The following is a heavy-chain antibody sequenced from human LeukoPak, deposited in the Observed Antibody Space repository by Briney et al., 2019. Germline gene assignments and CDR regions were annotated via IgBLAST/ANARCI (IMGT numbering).Heavy chain of an antibody. CDR1: GFTFSSYA. Sequence: GGSLRLSCAASGFTFSSYAMHWVRQAPGKGLEWVAVISYDGSNKYYADSVKGRFTISRDNAKNTLYLQMNSLRAEDTAVYYCATAVAPRPWGQGTLVTVSS. CDR3: ATAVAPRP. V-gene: IGHV3-30-3*01. CDR2: ISYDGSNK. D-gene: IGHD6-19*01. J-gene: IGHJ5*02.